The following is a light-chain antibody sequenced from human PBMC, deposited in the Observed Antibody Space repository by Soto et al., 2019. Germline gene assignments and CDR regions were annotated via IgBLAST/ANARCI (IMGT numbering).Light chain of an antibody. CDR3: QQSYSTPPS. Sequence: DIQMTQSPSTLSASVGDRVTITCRASQSITDWLAWYQQKPGKAPKFLIYKASNLEGGVPSRFSGSGSGTDFTLTISSLQPEDFATYYCQQSYSTPPSFGQGTKLEIK. CDR1: QSITDW. V-gene: IGKV1-5*03. CDR2: KAS. J-gene: IGKJ2*01.